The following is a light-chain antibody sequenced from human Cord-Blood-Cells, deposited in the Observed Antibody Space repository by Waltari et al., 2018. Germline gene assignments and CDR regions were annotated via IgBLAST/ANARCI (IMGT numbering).Light chain of an antibody. V-gene: IGKV4-1*01. CDR2: WAS. Sequence: DIVMTQSPDSLAVSLGERAXXXXXXXXSVLYSSNNKNYLAWYQQKPGQPPKLLIYWASTRESGVPDRFSGSGSGTDFTLTISSLQAEDVAVYYCQQYYSTPLTFGGGTKVEIK. J-gene: IGKJ4*01. CDR1: XSVLYSSNNKNY. CDR3: QQYYSTPLT.